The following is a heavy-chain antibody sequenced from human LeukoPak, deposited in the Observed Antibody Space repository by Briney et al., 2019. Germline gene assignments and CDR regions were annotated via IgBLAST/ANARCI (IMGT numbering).Heavy chain of an antibody. CDR1: GFTVSSNY. Sequence: GGSLRLSCAASGFTVSSNYMSWVRQAPGKGLEWVSVIYSGGSTYYADSVKGRFTVSRDNSKNTLYLQMNSLRAEDTAVYYCARDLAIFGVVNNVDYWGQGTLVTVSS. V-gene: IGHV3-53*01. D-gene: IGHD3-3*01. J-gene: IGHJ4*02. CDR3: ARDLAIFGVVNNVDY. CDR2: IYSGGST.